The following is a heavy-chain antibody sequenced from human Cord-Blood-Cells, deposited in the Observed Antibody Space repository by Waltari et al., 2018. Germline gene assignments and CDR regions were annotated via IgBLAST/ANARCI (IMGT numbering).Heavy chain of an antibody. D-gene: IGHD5-12*01. CDR1: GYTFTGYY. V-gene: IGHV1-2*02. CDR3: ARGSRGWLQSDAFDI. CDR2: FKPNSGVT. Sequence: QVQLVQSGAEVKKPGASVKVSCKASGYTFTGYYMHWVRQAPGQWLEWMGWFKPNSGVTNYAQEFQGRGTMTRDTSISTAYMELSRLRSDDAAVYDCARGSRGWLQSDAFDIWGQGTMVTVSS. J-gene: IGHJ3*02.